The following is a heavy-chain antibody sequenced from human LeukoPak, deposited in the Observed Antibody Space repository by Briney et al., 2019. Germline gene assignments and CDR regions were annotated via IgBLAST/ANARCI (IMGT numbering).Heavy chain of an antibody. Sequence: GGSLILSCAASGFTFSTYVIHWVRQAPGKGLEWVALIWHDGSNKYYGDSVKDRFTISRDNSKNTLYLQMDSLRDEDTAVYYCARDRGYTYGHPLDYWGQGTLVTVSS. CDR2: IWHDGSNK. D-gene: IGHD5-18*01. J-gene: IGHJ4*02. CDR3: ARDRGYTYGHPLDY. CDR1: GFTFSTYV. V-gene: IGHV3-33*01.